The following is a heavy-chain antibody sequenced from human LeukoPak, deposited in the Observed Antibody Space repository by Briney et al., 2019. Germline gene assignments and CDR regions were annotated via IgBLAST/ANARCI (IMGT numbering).Heavy chain of an antibody. Sequence: ASVKVSCKASGYTFTRYYMHWVRQAPGQGLEWMGIISPSGGSTSYAQKFQGRVTMTRDTSTSTVYMELSSLKSDDTAVYFCARDTALVTAPVYYGMDVWGQGTTVTVSS. CDR1: GYTFTRYY. CDR2: ISPSGGST. V-gene: IGHV1-46*01. D-gene: IGHD5-18*01. J-gene: IGHJ6*02. CDR3: ARDTALVTAPVYYGMDV.